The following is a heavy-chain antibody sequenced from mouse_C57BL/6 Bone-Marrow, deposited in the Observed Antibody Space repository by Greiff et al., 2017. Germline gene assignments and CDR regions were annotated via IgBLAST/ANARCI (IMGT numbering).Heavy chain of an antibody. Sequence: QVQLQQSGAELVRPGTSVKLSCKASGYTFTSYWMHWVKQRPGQGLEWIGVIDPSDSYTNYNQKFKGKATLTVDTSSSTAYMQLSSLTSEDSAVYYWANRGDYYGSRRWYFDVWGTGTTVTVSS. V-gene: IGHV1-59*01. J-gene: IGHJ1*03. CDR1: GYTFTSYW. CDR3: ANRGDYYGSRRWYFDV. D-gene: IGHD1-1*01. CDR2: IDPSDSYT.